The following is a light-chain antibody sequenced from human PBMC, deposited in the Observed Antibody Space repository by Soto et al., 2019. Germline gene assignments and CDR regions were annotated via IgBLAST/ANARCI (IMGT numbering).Light chain of an antibody. Sequence: EIFLTQSPGTLSLSRWEIATLSWRASQSVSSSYLAWYQQKPGQAPRLLIYGASSRATGIPDRFSGSGSGTDFTLTISRLEPEDFAVYYCQQYGSSPPITFGQGTRWR. J-gene: IGKJ5*01. CDR2: GAS. CDR1: QSVSSSY. V-gene: IGKV3-20*01. CDR3: QQYGSSPPIT.